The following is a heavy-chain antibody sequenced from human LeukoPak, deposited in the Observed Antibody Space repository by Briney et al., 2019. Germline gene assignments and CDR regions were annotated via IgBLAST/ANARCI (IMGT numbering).Heavy chain of an antibody. Sequence: GASVKVCCKASGYTFTSYAMHWVRQAPGQRLEWMGWINAGNGNTKYSQKFQGRVTITRDTSASTAYMELSSLRSEDTAVYYCARCAVYYYGSGSYHNWFDPWGQGTLVTVSS. CDR2: INAGNGNT. V-gene: IGHV1-3*01. CDR1: GYTFTSYA. J-gene: IGHJ5*02. CDR3: ARCAVYYYGSGSYHNWFDP. D-gene: IGHD3-10*01.